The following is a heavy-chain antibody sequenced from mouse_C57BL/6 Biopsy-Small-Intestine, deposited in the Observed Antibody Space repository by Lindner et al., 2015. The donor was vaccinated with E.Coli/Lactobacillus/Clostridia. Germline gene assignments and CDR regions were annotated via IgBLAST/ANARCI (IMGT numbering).Heavy chain of an antibody. V-gene: IGHV5-17*01. Sequence: VQLQESGGGLVKPGGSLKLSCAASGFTFSDYGMHWVRQAPEKGLEWVAYISSGSSTIYYADTVKGRFTISRDNAKNTLFLQMTSLRSEDTAMYYCARGLHYYGSSRGFDYWGQGTTLTVSS. CDR3: ARGLHYYGSSRGFDY. CDR1: GFTFSDYG. D-gene: IGHD1-1*01. J-gene: IGHJ2*01. CDR2: ISSGSSTI.